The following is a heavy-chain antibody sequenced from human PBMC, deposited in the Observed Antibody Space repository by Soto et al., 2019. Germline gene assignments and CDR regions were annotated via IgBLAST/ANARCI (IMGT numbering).Heavy chain of an antibody. CDR1: GGPIFSHH. CDR2: IYYSGTT. V-gene: IGHV4-59*11. CDR3: ARGHGYGGSTFDI. Sequence: QVQLQESGPRLVKPSETLSLTCNVSGGPIFSHHWGWVRQPPGKGLEWIGYIYYSGTTKYSPSLRSRVTISVDMSKDQFSLKLNSVTAADTAVYYCARGHGYGGSTFDIWGQGSMVTVSS. D-gene: IGHD1-26*01. J-gene: IGHJ3*02.